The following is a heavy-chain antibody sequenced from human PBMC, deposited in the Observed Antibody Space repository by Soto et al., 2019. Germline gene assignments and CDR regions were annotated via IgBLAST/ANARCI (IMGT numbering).Heavy chain of an antibody. J-gene: IGHJ4*02. Sequence: QVQLQESGPGLVKPSGTLSLTCAVSGDSFTSSNWWTWVRQPPGKGLEWIGDILHTGHTDYSPSLKSLVTLSVDTSNRQFSLSLTSVTAADTAVYYCARSPRRVDGKWFLDYWGQGTLVTVSS. V-gene: IGHV4-4*02. CDR3: ARSPRRVDGKWFLDY. CDR1: GDSFTSSNW. CDR2: ILHTGHT. D-gene: IGHD3-22*01.